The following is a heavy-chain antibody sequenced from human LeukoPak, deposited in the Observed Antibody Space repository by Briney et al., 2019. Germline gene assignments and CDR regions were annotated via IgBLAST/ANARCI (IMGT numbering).Heavy chain of an antibody. CDR3: ARDNAFWSGIPTFDY. Sequence: PSETLSLTCTVSGGSISSSSYYWSWIRQPAGKGLEWIGRIYTSGSTNYNPSLKSRVTISVDTSKNQFSLKLSSVTAADTAVYYCARDNAFWSGIPTFDYWGQGTLVTVSS. CDR1: GGSISSSSYY. D-gene: IGHD3-3*01. CDR2: IYTSGST. V-gene: IGHV4-61*02. J-gene: IGHJ4*02.